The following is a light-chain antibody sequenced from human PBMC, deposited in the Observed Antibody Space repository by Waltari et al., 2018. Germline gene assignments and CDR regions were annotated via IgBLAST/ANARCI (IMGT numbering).Light chain of an antibody. J-gene: IGKJ2*01. Sequence: DIQMTQSPSSVSASVGDRVTITCRASQGISSGVAWYQQKPGKAPKLRIYSASSLPSGVPARFSGSGSGTEFTLTISSLQPEDFATYYCQQANSFPQTFGQGTKLEIK. CDR2: SAS. CDR3: QQANSFPQT. CDR1: QGISSG. V-gene: IGKV1D-12*01.